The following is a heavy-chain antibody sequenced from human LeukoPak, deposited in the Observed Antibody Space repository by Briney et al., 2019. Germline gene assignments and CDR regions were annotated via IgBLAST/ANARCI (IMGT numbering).Heavy chain of an antibody. CDR2: IYPGDSDT. Sequence: GESLQISCQGSGYSFTSYWIGWVRQMPGKGLEWMGIIYPGDSDTRYSPSFQGQVTISADKSISTAYLQWSSLKASDTAMYYCARGGDFWSGYYKTDYWGQGTLVTVSS. V-gene: IGHV5-51*01. CDR1: GYSFTSYW. CDR3: ARGGDFWSGYYKTDY. J-gene: IGHJ4*02. D-gene: IGHD3-3*01.